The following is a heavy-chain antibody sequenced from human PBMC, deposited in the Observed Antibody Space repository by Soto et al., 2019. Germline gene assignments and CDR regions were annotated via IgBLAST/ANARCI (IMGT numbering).Heavy chain of an antibody. V-gene: IGHV4-31*03. CDR3: ARATSESDAFDI. J-gene: IGHJ3*02. CDR2: IYYSGST. Sequence: TSETLSLTCTVSGGSISSGGYYWSWIRQHPGKGLEWIGYIYYSGSTYYNPSLKSRVTISVDTSKNQFSLKLSSVTAADTAVYYCARATSESDAFDIWGQGTMVTVSS. CDR1: GGSISSGGYY.